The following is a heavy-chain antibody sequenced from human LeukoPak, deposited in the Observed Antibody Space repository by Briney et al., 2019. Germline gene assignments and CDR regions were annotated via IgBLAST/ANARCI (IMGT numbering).Heavy chain of an antibody. V-gene: IGHV3-23*01. CDR2: ISGSGGST. CDR3: AKDLLWFGELLQNWFDP. CDR1: GFTFSSYA. D-gene: IGHD3-10*01. J-gene: IGHJ5*02. Sequence: PGGSLTLSCAASGFTFSSYAMSWVRQAPGKGLEWVSAISGSGGSTYYADSVKGRFTISRDNSKNTLHLQMNSLRAEDTAVYYCAKDLLWFGELLQNWFDPWGQGTLVTVSS.